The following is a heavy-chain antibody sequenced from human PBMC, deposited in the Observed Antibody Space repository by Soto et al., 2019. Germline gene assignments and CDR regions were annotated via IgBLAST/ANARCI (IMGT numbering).Heavy chain of an antibody. D-gene: IGHD2-15*01. V-gene: IGHV4-59*01. CDR2: IYYSGST. CDR1: GGSISSYY. CDR3: ARAGRRCSGGSCYFYYYYMDV. Sequence: SETLSLTCTVSGGSISSYYWSWIRQPPGKGLEWIGYIYYSGSTNYNPSLKSRVTISVDTSKNQFSLKLSSVTAADTAVYYCARAGRRCSGGSCYFYYYYMDVWGKGTTVTVSS. J-gene: IGHJ6*03.